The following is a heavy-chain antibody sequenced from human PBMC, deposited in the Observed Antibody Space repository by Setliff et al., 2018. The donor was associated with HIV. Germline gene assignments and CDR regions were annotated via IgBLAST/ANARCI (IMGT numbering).Heavy chain of an antibody. D-gene: IGHD6-6*01. J-gene: IGHJ4*02. Sequence: ASVKASCKASGDTFTSYYMHWVRRAPGQGLEWMGMISPSGASTKYAQRLQGRVTLTRDTSSSTVYVELSSLRSDDTAVYYCAREAEQGERSSSWYFDYWGQGTLVTVSS. CDR3: AREAEQGERSSSWYFDY. CDR1: GDTFTSYY. CDR2: ISPSGAST. V-gene: IGHV1-46*01.